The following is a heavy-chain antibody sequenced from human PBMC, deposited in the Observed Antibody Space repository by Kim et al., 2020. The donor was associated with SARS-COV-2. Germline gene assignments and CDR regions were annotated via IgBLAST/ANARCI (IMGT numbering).Heavy chain of an antibody. Sequence: SSPSFQGQVTISADKPISTAYLQWSSLKASDTAMYYCARLPAANDAFDIWGQGTMVTVSS. D-gene: IGHD2-2*01. V-gene: IGHV5-51*04. CDR3: ARLPAANDAFDI. J-gene: IGHJ3*02.